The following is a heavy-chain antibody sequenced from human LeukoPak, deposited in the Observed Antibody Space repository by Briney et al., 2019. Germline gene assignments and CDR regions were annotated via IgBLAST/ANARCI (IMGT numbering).Heavy chain of an antibody. CDR3: ARLEWELNFDY. Sequence: NPSETLSLTCTVSGGSISSYYWSWIRQPPGKGLEWIGNIYYSGSTNYNPSLKSRVTISVDTSKNQFSLKLSSVTAADTAVYYCARLEWELNFDYWGQGTLVTVSS. D-gene: IGHD1-26*01. V-gene: IGHV4-59*08. J-gene: IGHJ4*02. CDR2: IYYSGST. CDR1: GGSISSYY.